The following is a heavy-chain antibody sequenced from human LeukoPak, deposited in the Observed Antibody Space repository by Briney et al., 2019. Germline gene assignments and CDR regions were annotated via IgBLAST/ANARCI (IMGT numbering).Heavy chain of an antibody. V-gene: IGHV4-39*02. J-gene: IGHJ4*02. CDR2: INCSGGT. D-gene: IGHD3-22*01. Sequence: SETLSLTCTVSGDSVNTTNYYWGWIRQSPGKGLEWIGNINCSGGTFYKSFLKSRLTMSLDTSKNHFSLKLSSVTAADTAVYYCVRLVDGSSGPLDNWGQGTLVTVSS. CDR1: GDSVNTTNYY. CDR3: VRLVDGSSGPLDN.